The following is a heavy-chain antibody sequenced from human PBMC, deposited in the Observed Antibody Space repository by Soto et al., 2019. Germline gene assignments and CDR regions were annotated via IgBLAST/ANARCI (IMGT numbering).Heavy chain of an antibody. J-gene: IGHJ4*02. CDR2: ISYDGSNK. CDR3: ARGISSGWYDLFDY. D-gene: IGHD6-19*01. CDR1: GFTFSSYA. V-gene: IGHV3-30-3*01. Sequence: ESGGGVVQPGRSLRLSCAASGFTFSSYAMHWVRQAPGKGLEWVAVISYDGSNKYYADSVKGRFTISRDNSKNTLYLQMNSLRAEDTAVYYCARGISSGWYDLFDYWGQGTLVTVSS.